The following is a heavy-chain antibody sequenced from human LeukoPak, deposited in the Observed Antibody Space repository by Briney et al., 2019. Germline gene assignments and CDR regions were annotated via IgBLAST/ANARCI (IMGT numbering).Heavy chain of an antibody. Sequence: GGSLRLSCAASGLTFSSYNMNWVRQAPGKGPEWVSSISSSSSYIYYADSVKGRFTISRDNAKNSLYLQMNSLRAEDTAVYYCARSGYSSALRAFDIWGQGTMVTVSS. D-gene: IGHD6-19*01. J-gene: IGHJ3*02. CDR3: ARSGYSSALRAFDI. CDR1: GLTFSSYN. V-gene: IGHV3-21*01. CDR2: ISSSSSYI.